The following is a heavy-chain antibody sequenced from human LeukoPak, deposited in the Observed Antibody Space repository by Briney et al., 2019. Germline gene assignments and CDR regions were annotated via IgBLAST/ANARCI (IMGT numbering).Heavy chain of an antibody. CDR1: GFTVSSNY. CDR2: IYSGGST. V-gene: IGHV3-53*01. CDR3: ARVSRGFWAFDI. Sequence: GGSLRLSCAASGFTVSSNYMSWVRQAPGKGLEWVSVIYSGGSTYYADSVKGRFTISRDNSKNTLYLQMNSLRAEDTAVYYCARVSRGFWAFDIWGQGTMVTVSS. D-gene: IGHD3-3*01. J-gene: IGHJ3*02.